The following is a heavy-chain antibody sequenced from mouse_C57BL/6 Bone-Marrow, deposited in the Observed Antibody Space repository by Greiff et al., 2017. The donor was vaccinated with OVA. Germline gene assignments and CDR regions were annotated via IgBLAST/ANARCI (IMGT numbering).Heavy chain of an antibody. D-gene: IGHD2-3*01. V-gene: IGHV5-16*01. CDR1: GYTFSDYY. J-gene: IGHJ4*01. CDR3: ARGSDGYYYAMDY. Sequence: EVQLVESEAGLVQPGSSMKLSCTASGYTFSDYYMDWVRQVPEQGLEWVANINPDGSRTYYMDSLKGRSIMSGDNAKTILYLQMSSLKSEDTAAYFCARGSDGYYYAMDYWGQGTSVTVSS. CDR2: INPDGSRT.